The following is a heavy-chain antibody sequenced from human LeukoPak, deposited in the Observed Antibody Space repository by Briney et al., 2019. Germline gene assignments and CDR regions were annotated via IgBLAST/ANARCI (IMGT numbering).Heavy chain of an antibody. CDR3: TRGGELMNF. J-gene: IGHJ4*02. Sequence: SQTLSLTCTVSGGSVNSGNYYWTWIRQPAGKGLEWIGRIYTSGSTNYTPSLKSRVTISIDASKNQFSLRLSSVTAADTAVYYCTRGGELMNFWGQGTLVTVSS. D-gene: IGHD1-26*01. CDR1: GGSVNSGNYY. CDR2: IYTSGST. V-gene: IGHV4-61*02.